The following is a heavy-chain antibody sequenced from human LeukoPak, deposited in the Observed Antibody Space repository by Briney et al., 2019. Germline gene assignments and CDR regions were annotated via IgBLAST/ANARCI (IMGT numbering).Heavy chain of an antibody. D-gene: IGHD3-3*01. CDR3: AKDMGYDFWSGYYRPPYYYGMDV. V-gene: IGHV3-23*01. J-gene: IGHJ6*02. CDR2: ISGSGGST. CDR1: GFTFSSYA. Sequence: GGSLRLSCAASGFTFSSYAMSWVRQAPGKGLEWVSAISGSGGSTYYADSVKGRFTISRDNAKNSLYLQMNSLRAEDTALYYWAKDMGYDFWSGYYRPPYYYGMDVWGQGTTVTVSS.